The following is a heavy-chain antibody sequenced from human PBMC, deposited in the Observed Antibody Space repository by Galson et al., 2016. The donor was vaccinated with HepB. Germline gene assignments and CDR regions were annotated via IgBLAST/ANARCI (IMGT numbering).Heavy chain of an antibody. CDR1: GFTFSSYG. J-gene: IGHJ4*02. V-gene: IGHV3-30*18. D-gene: IGHD3-3*01. Sequence: SLRLSCAASGFTFSSYGMHWVRQAPGTGLECVADISYDGSIKYYAESVKGRFTISKDNSQNTLYLQMNSLSAEDTAVYYCAKTYYDFWSSYGENYFDYWGQGTLVTVSS. CDR2: ISYDGSIK. CDR3: AKTYYDFWSSYGENYFDY.